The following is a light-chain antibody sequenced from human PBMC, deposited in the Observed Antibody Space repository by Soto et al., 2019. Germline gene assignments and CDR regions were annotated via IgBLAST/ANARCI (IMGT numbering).Light chain of an antibody. CDR2: HVT. Sequence: QSALTQPASVSGSPGQSITISCTGTSSDIGHYDYVSWYQQHPGKAPKLMIYHVTYRPSGVSNRYSGSKSGNSASLTISGVQAVDEADYYCCSLTTSHTYVFGSGTKLTVL. J-gene: IGLJ1*01. V-gene: IGLV2-14*03. CDR1: SSDIGHYDY. CDR3: CSLTTSHTYV.